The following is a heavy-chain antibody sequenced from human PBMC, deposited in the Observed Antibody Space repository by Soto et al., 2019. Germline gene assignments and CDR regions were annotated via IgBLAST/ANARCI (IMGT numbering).Heavy chain of an antibody. J-gene: IGHJ6*02. CDR1: GFIFISYS. CDR3: ARPEYSSSSYGMDF. D-gene: IGHD6-6*01. V-gene: IGHV3-48*02. CDR2: ISSSSSTI. Sequence: GGSLRLSCAASGFIFISYSMNWVRQAPGKGLEWVSYISSSSSTIYYADSVKGRFTISRDNAKNSLYLQMNSLRDEDTAVYYCARPEYSSSSYGMDFWGQGTTVTVSS.